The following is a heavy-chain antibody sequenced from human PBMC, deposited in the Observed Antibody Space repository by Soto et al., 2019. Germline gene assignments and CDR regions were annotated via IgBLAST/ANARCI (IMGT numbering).Heavy chain of an antibody. J-gene: IGHJ4*02. D-gene: IGHD3-16*01. CDR2: INPNGGAT. CDR3: ARLASYYDGSSYPF. V-gene: IGHV1-2*02. CDR1: GYTFTGHY. Sequence: GASVKVSCKASGYTFTGHYLHWVRQAPGQRFEWLGWINPNGGATKYARKFQGRISLTGDTSTTTAYLELNRLRSDDTAVYFCARLASYYDGSSYPFWGQGTMVTVSS.